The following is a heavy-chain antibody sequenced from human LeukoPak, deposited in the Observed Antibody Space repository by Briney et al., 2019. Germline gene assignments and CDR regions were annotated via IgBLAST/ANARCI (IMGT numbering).Heavy chain of an antibody. CDR1: GYTFTSYY. D-gene: IGHD2-8*01. J-gene: IGHJ4*02. CDR3: ARADIFVCYCFDY. Sequence: GASVKVSCKASGYTFTSYYMHWVRQAPGQGLEWMGIINPSGGSTSYAQKFQGRVTMTRDTSTSTVYMGLRSLRSDDTAVYYCARADIFVCYCFDYWGQGTLVTVSS. V-gene: IGHV1-46*01. CDR2: INPSGGST.